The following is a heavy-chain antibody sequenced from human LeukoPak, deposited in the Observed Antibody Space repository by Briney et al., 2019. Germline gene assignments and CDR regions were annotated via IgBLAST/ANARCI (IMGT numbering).Heavy chain of an antibody. Sequence: GGSLRLSCAVSRFTFSSYWMSWVRQAPGRGLEWVANINQDGSETYYVDSVKGRFTISRDNAKNSLFLQMNSLRAEDTAVYYCARGSGSVLDPWGQGALVTVSS. CDR2: INQDGSET. CDR3: ARGSGSVLDP. D-gene: IGHD2-8*01. V-gene: IGHV3-7*01. J-gene: IGHJ5*02. CDR1: RFTFSSYW.